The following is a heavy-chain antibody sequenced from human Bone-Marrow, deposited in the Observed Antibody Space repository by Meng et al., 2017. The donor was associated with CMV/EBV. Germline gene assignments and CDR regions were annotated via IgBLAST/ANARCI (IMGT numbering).Heavy chain of an antibody. CDR3: ARGGLYSSSWYRGHYYYYGMDV. J-gene: IGHJ6*02. CDR2: INHSGST. CDR1: GGSFSGYY. V-gene: IGHV4-34*01. D-gene: IGHD6-13*01. Sequence: SETLSLTCAVYGGSFSGYYWSWIRQPPGKGLEWIGEINHSGSTNYNPSLKSRVTISVDTTKNQFSLKLSSVTAADTAVYYCARGGLYSSSWYRGHYYYYGMDVWGQGTTVTVSS.